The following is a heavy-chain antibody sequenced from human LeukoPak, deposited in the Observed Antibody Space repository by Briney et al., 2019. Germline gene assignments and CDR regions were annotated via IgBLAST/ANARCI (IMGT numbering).Heavy chain of an antibody. CDR3: AKESGYDVDFDY. D-gene: IGHD5-12*01. V-gene: IGHV3-23*01. J-gene: IGHJ4*02. CDR2: ISGSGDST. CDR1: GFTFTSHA. Sequence: GGSLRLSCAASGFTFTSHAMSWVRQAPGKGLEWVSIISGSGDSTYYADSVKGRFTISRDNSKNTLYLQMNSLRADDTAVYYCAKESGYDVDFDYWGQGTMVTVSS.